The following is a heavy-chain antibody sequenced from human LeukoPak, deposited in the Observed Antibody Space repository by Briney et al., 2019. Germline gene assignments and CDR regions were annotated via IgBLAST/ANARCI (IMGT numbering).Heavy chain of an antibody. J-gene: IGHJ4*02. CDR1: GFTFSSYW. CDR2: IKQDGSEK. CDR3: ATYAREGFDY. Sequence: GGSLRLSCAASGFTFSSYWMSWVRQAPGKGLEWVANIKQDGSEKYYVDSVKGRFTISRDNSKNTLYLQMNSLRAEDTAVYYCATYAREGFDYWGQGTLVTVSS. V-gene: IGHV3-7*03.